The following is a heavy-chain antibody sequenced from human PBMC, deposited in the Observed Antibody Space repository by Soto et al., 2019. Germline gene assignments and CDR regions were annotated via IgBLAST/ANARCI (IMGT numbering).Heavy chain of an antibody. CDR3: ARDAHCSGGSCYSSAFDI. J-gene: IGHJ3*02. V-gene: IGHV1-3*01. Sequence: QVPLVQSGAEVKKPGASVKGSCMASGCTFTSYAMHLVRQAPGQRLEWMGWINAGNGNTKYSQKFQGRVTITRDTSASTAYMELSSLRSEDTAVYYCARDAHCSGGSCYSSAFDIWGQGTMVTVSS. D-gene: IGHD2-15*01. CDR2: INAGNGNT. CDR1: GCTFTSYA.